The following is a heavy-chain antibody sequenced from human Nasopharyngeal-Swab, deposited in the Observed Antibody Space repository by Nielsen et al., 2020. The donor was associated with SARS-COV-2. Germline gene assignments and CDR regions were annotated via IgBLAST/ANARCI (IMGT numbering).Heavy chain of an antibody. J-gene: IGHJ5*02. CDR1: GGSFSGYS. Sequence: ESLKISCAVYGGSFSGYSWIWVRPPPGKGLEWIGQLIHSGSTNYNPSLKSRVTISADTSKNQLSLKVNSVTAADTAVYYCARISGWYWLDPWGQGTLVTVSS. V-gene: IGHV4-34*12. CDR2: LIHSGST. D-gene: IGHD6-19*01. CDR3: ARISGWYWLDP.